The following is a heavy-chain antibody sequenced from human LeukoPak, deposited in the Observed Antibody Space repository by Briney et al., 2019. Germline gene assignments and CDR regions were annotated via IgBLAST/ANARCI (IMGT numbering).Heavy chain of an antibody. J-gene: IGHJ4*02. Sequence: SETLSLTCTVSGGSISSYYWSWIRQPPGKGLEWIGEINHSGSTNYNPSLKSRVTISVDTSKNQFSLKLSSVTAADTAVYYCARDRRGYSYGRHAFDYWGQGTLVTVSS. CDR3: ARDRRGYSYGRHAFDY. CDR2: INHSGST. D-gene: IGHD5-18*01. V-gene: IGHV4-34*01. CDR1: GGSISSYY.